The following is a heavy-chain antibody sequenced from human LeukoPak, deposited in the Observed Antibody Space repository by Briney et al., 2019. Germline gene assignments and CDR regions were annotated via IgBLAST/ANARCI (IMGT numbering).Heavy chain of an antibody. V-gene: IGHV3-21*01. D-gene: IGHD4-17*01. J-gene: IGHJ2*01. Sequence: GGSLRLSCAASGFTFSSYSMNWVRQAPGKGLEWVSSISSSSSYIYYADSVKGRFAISRDNAKNSLYLQMNSLRAEDTAVYYCAREERCRRVWYFDLWGRGTLVTVSS. CDR3: AREERCRRVWYFDL. CDR1: GFTFSSYS. CDR2: ISSSSSYI.